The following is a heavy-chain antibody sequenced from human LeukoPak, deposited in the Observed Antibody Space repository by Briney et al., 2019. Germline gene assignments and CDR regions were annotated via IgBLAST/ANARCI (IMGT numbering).Heavy chain of an antibody. D-gene: IGHD1-26*01. V-gene: IGHV3-72*01. J-gene: IGHJ3*02. Sequence: PGRSLRLSCAASGSTFSDQYMGWVRQAPGKGLQWVVRIGNKHSRCTTEYAASVKGRFTISRDNSKNSLYLQMNCLKTEDTALYYCTRGYSGGSVYAFDIWGQGTMVTVSS. CDR3: TRGYSGGSVYAFDI. CDR2: IGNKHSRCTT. CDR1: GSTFSDQY.